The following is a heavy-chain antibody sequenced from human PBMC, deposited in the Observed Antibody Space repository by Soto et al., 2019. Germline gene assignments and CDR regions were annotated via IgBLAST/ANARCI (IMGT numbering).Heavy chain of an antibody. V-gene: IGHV4-30-2*01. CDR2: IYHSGST. D-gene: IGHD3-10*01. CDR3: ASTRSGSGSYYY. J-gene: IGHJ4*02. Sequence: QLQLQESGSGLVKPSQTLSLTCAVSGGSISSGGYSWSWSRQPPGKGLEWIGYIYHSGSTYYNPSLKSRVTISVDRSKNQFSLKLSSVTAADTAVYYCASTRSGSGSYYYWGQGTLVTVSS. CDR1: GGSISSGGYS.